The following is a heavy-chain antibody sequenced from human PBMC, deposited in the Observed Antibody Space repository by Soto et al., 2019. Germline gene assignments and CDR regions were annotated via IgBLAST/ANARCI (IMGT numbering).Heavy chain of an antibody. CDR1: GYTFTSYG. CDR2: ISAYTGKT. J-gene: IGHJ6*02. CDR3: AREGYCISTSCRHYDYYGMDV. V-gene: IGHV1-18*01. Sequence: QVQLVQSGAEVKKPGAAVKVSCQASGYTFTSYGISWVRQAPGQGLEWMGWISAYTGKTNYAQKLQGRVTMTTDTSTSTAYMELRSLRSDDTAVYYCAREGYCISTSCRHYDYYGMDVWGQGTTVTVSS. D-gene: IGHD2-2*01.